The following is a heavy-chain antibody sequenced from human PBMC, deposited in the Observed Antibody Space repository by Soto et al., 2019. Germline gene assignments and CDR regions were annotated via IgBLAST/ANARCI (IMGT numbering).Heavy chain of an antibody. D-gene: IGHD6-19*01. CDR2: IWYDGSKK. CDR1: GFTSSYG. Sequence: QVQLVESGGGVVQPGRSLRLSCAASGFTSSYGMHWVRQAPGKGLEWVAVIWYDGSKKYYADSVKGRFTISRDNSGNTLYLQMNSLRAEDTAVYYCAHIAVAGSDDAFDIWGQGTMVTVSS. V-gene: IGHV3-33*01. J-gene: IGHJ3*02. CDR3: AHIAVAGSDDAFDI.